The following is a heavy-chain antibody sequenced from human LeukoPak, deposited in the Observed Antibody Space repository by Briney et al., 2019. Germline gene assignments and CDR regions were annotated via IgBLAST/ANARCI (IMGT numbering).Heavy chain of an antibody. J-gene: IGHJ6*02. CDR3: ARDVVSGVDYYGMDV. CDR2: IYSGGST. D-gene: IGHD2-15*01. CDR1: GFTVSSNY. V-gene: IGHV3-53*01. Sequence: GGSLRLSCAASGFTVSSNYMSWVRQAPGKGLEGVSVIYSGGSTYYADSVKGRFTISRDNSKNTLYLQMNSLRAEDTAVYYCARDVVSGVDYYGMDVWGQGTTVTVSS.